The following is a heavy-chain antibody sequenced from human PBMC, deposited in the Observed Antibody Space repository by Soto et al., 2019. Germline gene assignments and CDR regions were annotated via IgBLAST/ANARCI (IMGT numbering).Heavy chain of an antibody. V-gene: IGHV1-69*01. Sequence: QVQLVQSGAEVKKPGSSVKVSCKASGGTFSSYAISWVRQAPGQGLEWMGGIIPIFGTANYAQKFQGRVTITADESTSTAYMELSSLRSEDTAVYYCAKDAYDILTGYYNSPSNWFDPWGQGTLVTVSS. CDR3: AKDAYDILTGYYNSPSNWFDP. D-gene: IGHD3-9*01. CDR2: IIPIFGTA. J-gene: IGHJ5*02. CDR1: GGTFSSYA.